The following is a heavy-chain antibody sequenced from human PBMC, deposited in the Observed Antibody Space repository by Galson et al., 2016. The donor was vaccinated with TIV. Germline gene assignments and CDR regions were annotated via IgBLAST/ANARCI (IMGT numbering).Heavy chain of an antibody. Sequence: ETLSLTCTVSGGSLSIFYWSWIRQSPGKGLEWIGYIYDSGSTNYNPSLKSRVTISIDTSKNHFTLELRSATAADTAVYYCARVRPPADISFFDYYYMDVWGKGTTVTVSS. D-gene: IGHD3-9*01. CDR1: GGSLSIFY. CDR2: IYDSGST. J-gene: IGHJ6*03. V-gene: IGHV4-59*01. CDR3: ARVRPPADISFFDYYYMDV.